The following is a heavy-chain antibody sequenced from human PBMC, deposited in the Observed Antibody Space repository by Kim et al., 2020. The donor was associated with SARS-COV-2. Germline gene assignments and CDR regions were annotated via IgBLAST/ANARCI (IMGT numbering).Heavy chain of an antibody. J-gene: IGHJ4*02. D-gene: IGHD3-22*01. Sequence: TNRNTALQSRVSISVDTSQNQFSLKLSSVAAADTAVYYCARFYDSSGYYYWGQGTLVTVSS. V-gene: IGHV4-34*01. CDR2: T. CDR3: ARFYDSSGYYY.